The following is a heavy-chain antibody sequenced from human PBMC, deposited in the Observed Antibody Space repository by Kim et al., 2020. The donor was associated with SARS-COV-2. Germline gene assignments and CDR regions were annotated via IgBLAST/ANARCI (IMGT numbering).Heavy chain of an antibody. J-gene: IGHJ4*02. CDR2: IYPGDSDT. CDR3: ATYRAPHDYGDYDGYYFDY. CDR1: GYSFTSYW. V-gene: IGHV5-51*01. Sequence: GESLKISCKGSGYSFTSYWIGWVRQMPGKGLEWMGIIYPGDSDTRYSPSFQGQVTISADKSISTAYLQWSSLKASDTAMYYCATYRAPHDYGDYDGYYFDYWGQGTLVTVSS. D-gene: IGHD4-17*01.